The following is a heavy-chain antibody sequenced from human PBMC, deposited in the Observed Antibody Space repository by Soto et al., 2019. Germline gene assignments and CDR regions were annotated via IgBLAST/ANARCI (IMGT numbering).Heavy chain of an antibody. D-gene: IGHD6-13*01. CDR3: AKGASGYASTWYRY. CDR1: GFTFSNYA. CDR2: ISGSGAST. Sequence: PGGSLRLSCAASGFTFSNYAMNWVRQAPGRGLEWVATISGSGASTFYADSVKGRFTISRDNSKNTLFLLMSSLRAEDTAVYHCAKGASGYASTWYRYWGQGTLVTVSS. V-gene: IGHV3-23*01. J-gene: IGHJ4*02.